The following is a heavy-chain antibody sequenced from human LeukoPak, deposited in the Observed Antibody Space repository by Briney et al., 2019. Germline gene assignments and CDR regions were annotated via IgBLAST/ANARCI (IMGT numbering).Heavy chain of an antibody. CDR1: GGTFSSYA. D-gene: IGHD2-2*01. V-gene: IGHV1-69*05. J-gene: IGHJ6*03. CDR3: AREPESPYCSSTSCYWAYMDV. Sequence: SVKVSCKASGGTFSSYAISWVRQAPGQGLEWMGRIIPIFGTANYAQKFQGRVTITTDESTSTAYMELSSLRSEDTAVYYCAREPESPYCSSTSCYWAYMDVWGKGTTVTVSS. CDR2: IIPIFGTA.